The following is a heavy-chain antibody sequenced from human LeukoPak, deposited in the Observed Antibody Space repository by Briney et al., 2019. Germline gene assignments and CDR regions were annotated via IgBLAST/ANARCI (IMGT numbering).Heavy chain of an antibody. Sequence: GGSLRLSCAASGFTFSSYAMSWVRQAPGKGLEWVSAISGSGGSTYYADSVKGRFTISRDNSKNTLYLQMNSLRAEDTAVYYCAKGFGYDFWSGYYGSYGMDVWGQGTTVTVSS. CDR2: ISGSGGST. CDR1: GFTFSSYA. D-gene: IGHD3-3*01. V-gene: IGHV3-23*01. J-gene: IGHJ6*02. CDR3: AKGFGYDFWSGYYGSYGMDV.